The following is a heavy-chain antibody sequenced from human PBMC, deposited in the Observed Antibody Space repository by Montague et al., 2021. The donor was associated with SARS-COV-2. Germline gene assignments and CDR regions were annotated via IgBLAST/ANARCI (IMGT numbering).Heavy chain of an antibody. J-gene: IGHJ6*02. CDR3: AGASGYPIRGMDV. V-gene: IGHV3-74*01. CDR1: EFSFRSDW. CDR2: IHSDGSRI. D-gene: IGHD5-12*01. Sequence: SLRLSCAASEFSFRSDWINWVRQGPGKGLVWVSRIHSDGSRIDYADSVKGRFTTSRDNARNTVFLQMNSLRVEDAAVYYCAGASGYPIRGMDVWGQGTTVTVSS.